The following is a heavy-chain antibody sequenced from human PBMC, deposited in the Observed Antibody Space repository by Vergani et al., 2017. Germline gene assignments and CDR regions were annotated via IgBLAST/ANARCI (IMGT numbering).Heavy chain of an antibody. D-gene: IGHD3-22*01. Sequence: EVQLLESGGGLVQPGGSLRLSCAASGFTFSSYAMSWVRQAPGKGLEWVSGISGSGGSTYYADSVKGRFTISRDKSKNTLHLQMNSLRAEDTAVYYCAKDTYDSSGYYLWAFDIWGQGTTVSVSS. CDR1: GFTFSSYA. CDR3: AKDTYDSSGYYLWAFDI. V-gene: IGHV3-23*01. CDR2: ISGSGGST. J-gene: IGHJ3*02.